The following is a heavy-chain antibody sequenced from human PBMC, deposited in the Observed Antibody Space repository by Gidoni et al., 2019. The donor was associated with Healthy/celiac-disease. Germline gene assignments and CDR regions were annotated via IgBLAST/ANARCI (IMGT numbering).Heavy chain of an antibody. J-gene: IGHJ4*02. CDR3: AEGVDYYDSSGYYY. V-gene: IGHV4-34*01. CDR1: GGSFSGYY. CDR2: INHSGST. Sequence: QVQLQQWGAGLLKPSETLSLTCAVYGGSFSGYYWSWIRQPPGKGLEWIGEINHSGSTNYNPSLKSRVTISVDTSKNQFSLKLSSVTAADTAVYYCAEGVDYYDSSGYYYWGQGTLVTVSS. D-gene: IGHD3-22*01.